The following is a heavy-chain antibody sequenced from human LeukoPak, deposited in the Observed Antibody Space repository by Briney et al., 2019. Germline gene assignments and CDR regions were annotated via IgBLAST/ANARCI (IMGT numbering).Heavy chain of an antibody. V-gene: IGHV1-18*01. CDR1: GYTFTSYG. CDR2: ISAYNGNT. CDR3: ARPSQTGFWTAYQGGSCDY. Sequence: ASVKVSCKASGYTFTSYGISWVRQAPGQGLEWMGWISAYNGNTNYAQKLQDRVTMTTDTSTSTAYMELRSLRSDDTAVYYCARPSQTGFWTAYQGGSCDYWGQGTLVTVSS. J-gene: IGHJ4*02. D-gene: IGHD3/OR15-3a*01.